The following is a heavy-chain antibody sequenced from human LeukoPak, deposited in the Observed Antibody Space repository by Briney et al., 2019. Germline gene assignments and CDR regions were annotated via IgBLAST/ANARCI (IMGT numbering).Heavy chain of an antibody. Sequence: ASVTVSCKASGYTFTIYGINWVRQAPAQGLEWVGWISAYNGNTNYPQKFQGRVTMTADTSTSTAYIGPRTLRSDDTAVYFCARASYYSGMDVWGQRTTVTASS. V-gene: IGHV1-18*01. J-gene: IGHJ6*02. CDR3: ARASYYSGMDV. CDR1: GYTFTIYG. CDR2: ISAYNGNT.